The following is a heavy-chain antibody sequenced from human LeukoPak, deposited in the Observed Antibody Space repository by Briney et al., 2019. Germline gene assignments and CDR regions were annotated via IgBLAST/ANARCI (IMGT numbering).Heavy chain of an antibody. CDR3: AKDRNSWPTNFDS. D-gene: IGHD2/OR15-2a*01. CDR1: GYTFSTYA. Sequence: GGSLRLSCAPSGYTFSTYAVNWVRQAPGKGLEWVSAISSSGGTTYYADPVKGRFSISRDNSKNTLYLQMNSLRAEDTAVYYCAKDRNSWPTNFDSWGQGTLVTVSA. V-gene: IGHV3-23*01. CDR2: ISSSGGTT. J-gene: IGHJ4*02.